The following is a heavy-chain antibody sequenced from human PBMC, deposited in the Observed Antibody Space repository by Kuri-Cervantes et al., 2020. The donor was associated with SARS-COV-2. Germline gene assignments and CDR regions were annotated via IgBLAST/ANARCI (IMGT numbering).Heavy chain of an antibody. D-gene: IGHD2-15*01. CDR1: GFSFSRFP. V-gene: IGHV3-30*18. Sequence: GESLKISCAASGFSFSRFPMHWVRHAPGRGLEWVAVISYDGSNKYYADSVKGRFTISRDNSKNTLYLQMNSLRAEDTAVYYCAKIAGGGGSSDFDYWGQGTLVTVSS. J-gene: IGHJ4*02. CDR2: ISYDGSNK. CDR3: AKIAGGGGSSDFDY.